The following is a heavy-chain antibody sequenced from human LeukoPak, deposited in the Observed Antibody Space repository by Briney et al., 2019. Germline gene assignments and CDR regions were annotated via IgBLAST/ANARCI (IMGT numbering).Heavy chain of an antibody. Sequence: SETLSLTCTASGGSISSSSYYWGWIRQPPGKGLEWIGSIFYSGNTYYNPSLKSRVTISVDTSKNQFSLKLSSVTAADTAVYYCARLSLDGVDYWGQGTLVTVSS. V-gene: IGHV4-39*01. CDR2: IFYSGNT. CDR1: GGSISSSSYY. J-gene: IGHJ4*02. D-gene: IGHD1-1*01. CDR3: ARLSLDGVDY.